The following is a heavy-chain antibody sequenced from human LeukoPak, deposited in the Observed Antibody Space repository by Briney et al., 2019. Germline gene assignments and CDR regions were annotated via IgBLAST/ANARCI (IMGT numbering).Heavy chain of an antibody. CDR1: GYTFTSYA. V-gene: IGHV1-3*01. Sequence: ASVKVSCKASGYTFTSYAMHWVRQAPGQRLEWMGWTNAGNGNAKYSQKFQGRVTITRDTSASTAYMELSSLRSEDTAVYYCARVGAAAGPYYFDYWGQGALVTVSS. CDR3: ARVGAAAGPYYFDY. CDR2: TNAGNGNA. J-gene: IGHJ4*02. D-gene: IGHD6-13*01.